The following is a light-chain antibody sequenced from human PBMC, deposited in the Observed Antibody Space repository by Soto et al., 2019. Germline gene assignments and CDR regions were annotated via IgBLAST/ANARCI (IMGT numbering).Light chain of an antibody. CDR1: QSVLSSANHQNH. CDR2: WAS. V-gene: IGKV4-1*01. J-gene: IGKJ4*01. CDR3: QQYYTTPLT. Sequence: DIVMTQSPDSLAVSLGERATINCKSSQSVLSSANHQNHLAWCQQKPGQPPRLLIYWASTRESGVPDRFSGGGSGTDFTLTISSLQAEDVAVYYCQQYYTTPLTFGGGTKVEI.